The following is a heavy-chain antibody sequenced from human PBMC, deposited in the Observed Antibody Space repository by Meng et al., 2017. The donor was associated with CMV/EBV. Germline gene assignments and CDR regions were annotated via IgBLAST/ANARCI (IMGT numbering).Heavy chain of an antibody. Sequence: GESLKISCAASAFTFSSYTMNWVRQAPGKGLEWVSSISSSSSYIYYADSVRGRFTISRDNAENSLYLQMNSLRAEDTAVYYCARGSTNCLDYWGQGTRVTVSS. V-gene: IGHV3-21*01. CDR1: AFTFSSYT. J-gene: IGHJ4*02. CDR2: ISSSSSYI. CDR3: ARGSTNCLDY. D-gene: IGHD2-2*01.